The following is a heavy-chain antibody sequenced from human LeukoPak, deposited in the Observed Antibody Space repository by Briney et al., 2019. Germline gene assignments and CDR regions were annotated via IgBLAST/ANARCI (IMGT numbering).Heavy chain of an antibody. J-gene: IGHJ6*02. CDR1: GFTFSDYA. Sequence: GGSLRLSCAASGFTFSDYAMLWVRRARGKGLEFVSAISGSGGSTYYANSVKGRFIISRDNSKNTLYLQMGSLSAEDMAVYYCARNDYFYYYGLDVWGQGTTVTVSS. CDR3: ARNDYFYYYGLDV. V-gene: IGHV3-64*01. CDR2: ISGSGGST.